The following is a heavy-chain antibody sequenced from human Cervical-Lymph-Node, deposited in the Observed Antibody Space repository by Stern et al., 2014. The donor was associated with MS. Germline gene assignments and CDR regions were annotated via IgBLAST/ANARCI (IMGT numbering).Heavy chain of an antibody. CDR3: AKDPLYYDSSGFGDY. Sequence: EVQLEESEGGLVQPGGSLRLSCAASGFTFSSYAMSWVRQAPGKGLELVSAISGSGGSTYYADSVKGRFTISRDNSKNTLYLQMNSLRAEDTAVYYCAKDPLYYDSSGFGDYWGQGTLVTVSS. CDR2: ISGSGGST. CDR1: GFTFSSYA. V-gene: IGHV3-23*04. D-gene: IGHD3-22*01. J-gene: IGHJ4*02.